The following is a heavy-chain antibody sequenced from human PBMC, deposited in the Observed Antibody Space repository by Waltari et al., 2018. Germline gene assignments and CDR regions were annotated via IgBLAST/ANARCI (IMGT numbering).Heavy chain of an antibody. V-gene: IGHV4-34*01. CDR1: GGSFSGYY. Sequence: QVQLQQWGAGLLKPSETLSLTCAVYGGSFSGYYWSWIRTPPGKGLEWIGEINHSGSTNYNPSLKSRVTISVDTSKNQFSLKLSSVTAADTAVYYCARVGYGSGRPKPSFRSLDPWGQGTLVTVSS. CDR2: INHSGST. CDR3: ARVGYGSGRPKPSFRSLDP. D-gene: IGHD3-10*01. J-gene: IGHJ5*02.